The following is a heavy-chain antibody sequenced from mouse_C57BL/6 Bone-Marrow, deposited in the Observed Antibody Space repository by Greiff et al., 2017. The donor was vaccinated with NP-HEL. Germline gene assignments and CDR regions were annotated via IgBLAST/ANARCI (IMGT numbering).Heavy chain of an antibody. CDR3: ARCDSKRYFDV. Sequence: EVQLQQSGPELVKPGASVKISCKASGYTFTDYYMNWVKQSHGKSLEWIGDINPNNGGTSYNQKFKGKATLTVDKSSSTAYMELRSLTSEDSAGYYCARCDSKRYFDVWGTGTTVTVSS. CDR1: GYTFTDYY. D-gene: IGHD2-5*01. V-gene: IGHV1-26*01. J-gene: IGHJ1*03. CDR2: INPNNGGT.